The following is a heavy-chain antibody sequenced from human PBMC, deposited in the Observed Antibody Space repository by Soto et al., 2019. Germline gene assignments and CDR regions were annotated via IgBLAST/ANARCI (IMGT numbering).Heavy chain of an antibody. CDR2: ISYDGSNK. CDR3: ARDRGSSWFDP. CDR1: GSTFSSHA. J-gene: IGHJ5*02. Sequence: QVQLVQSGGGVVQPGRSLRLSCAASGSTFSSHAMHWVRQAPGKGLEWVAVISYDGSNKYYADSVKGRFTISRDNAKNSLYLEMNSLLAEDTALYYCARDRGSSWFDPWGQGTLVTVSS. V-gene: IGHV3-30-3*01. D-gene: IGHD2-15*01.